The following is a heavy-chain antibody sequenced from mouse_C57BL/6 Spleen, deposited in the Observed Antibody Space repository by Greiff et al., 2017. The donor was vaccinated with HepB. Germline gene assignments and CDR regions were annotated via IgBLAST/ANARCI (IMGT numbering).Heavy chain of an antibody. CDR1: GFNIKDYY. J-gene: IGHJ2*01. V-gene: IGHV14-1*01. CDR3: TTRGLLPSYYFDY. D-gene: IGHD2-3*01. Sequence: EVKLMESGAELVRPGASVKLSCTASGFNIKDYYMHWVKQRPEQGLEWIGRIDPEDGDTEYAPKFQGKATMTADTSSNTAYLQLSSLTSEDTAVYYCTTRGLLPSYYFDYWGQGTTLTVSS. CDR2: IDPEDGDT.